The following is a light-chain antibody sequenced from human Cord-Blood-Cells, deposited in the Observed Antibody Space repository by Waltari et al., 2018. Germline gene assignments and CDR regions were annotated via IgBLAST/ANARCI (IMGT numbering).Light chain of an antibody. CDR3: QVWDSSSDHWV. J-gene: IGLJ3*02. CDR1: NIVSKR. Sequence: SYVLTLPPSVSVAPGKTPRITWGGNNIVSKRVPWYQQKPGQAPVLVVYDDINRPSGIPERFSGSNSGNTATLTISRVEAGDEADYYCQVWDSSSDHWVFGGGTKLTVL. CDR2: DDI. V-gene: IGLV3-21*03.